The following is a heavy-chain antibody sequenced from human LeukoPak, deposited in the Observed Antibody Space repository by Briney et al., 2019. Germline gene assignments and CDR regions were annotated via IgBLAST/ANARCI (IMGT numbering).Heavy chain of an antibody. CDR3: ARWFHGSGSRRFDP. V-gene: IGHV4-34*12. Sequence: SETLSLTCAVSGGSFNGHSYTWIRQPPGKGLEWIGEIIHSGGTSYNPSLKSRVTISVDTSKDQFSLKLSSVTAADTAVYYCARWFHGSGSRRFDPWGQGTLVTVSS. CDR2: IIHSGGT. CDR1: GGSFNGHS. D-gene: IGHD3-10*01. J-gene: IGHJ5*02.